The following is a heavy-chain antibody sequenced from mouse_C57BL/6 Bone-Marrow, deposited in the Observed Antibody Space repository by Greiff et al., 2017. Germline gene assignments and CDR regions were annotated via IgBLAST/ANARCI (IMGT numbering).Heavy chain of an antibody. D-gene: IGHD1-1*01. CDR1: GFSLSTFGLG. CDR3: ARIERGYYGWGYYFDY. J-gene: IGHJ2*01. CDR2: IWWDDDK. Sequence: VKLQESGPGILQPSQTLSLTCSFSGFSLSTFGLGVGWIRQPSGKGLEWLAHIWWDDDKYYNPALKSRLTISKDTSKNQVFLKIANVDTADTATYYCARIERGYYGWGYYFDYWGQGTTLTVSS. V-gene: IGHV8-8*01.